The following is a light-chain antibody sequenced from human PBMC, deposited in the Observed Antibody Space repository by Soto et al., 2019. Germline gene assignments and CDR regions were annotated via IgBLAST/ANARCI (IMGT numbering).Light chain of an antibody. CDR3: QQYYSDWT. CDR1: QSMSGW. J-gene: IGKJ1*01. CDR2: EAS. V-gene: IGKV1-5*01. Sequence: DIQITQSPSTLSASVGDRVTITCRSSQSMSGWLAWYQQKPGTAPKLLIYEASNLESGVPSRFSGIGSGTEFTITISSLQPDDFATYYCQQYYSDWTFGQGTKVEIK.